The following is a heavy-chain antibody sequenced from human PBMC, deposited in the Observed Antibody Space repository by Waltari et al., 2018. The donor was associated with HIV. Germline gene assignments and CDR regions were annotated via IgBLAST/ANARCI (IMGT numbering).Heavy chain of an antibody. D-gene: IGHD3-22*01. Sequence: EVQLVESGGGLVKPGGSLRLSCAASGFTFSSYSMNWVRQAPGKGLEWVSSISSSSSYIYYADSVKGRFTISRENAKNSLYLQMNSLRAEDTAVYYCARDTSSGTMIVVVIHYGMDVWGQGTTVTVSS. CDR3: ARDTSSGTMIVVVIHYGMDV. V-gene: IGHV3-21*01. J-gene: IGHJ6*02. CDR1: GFTFSSYS. CDR2: ISSSSSYI.